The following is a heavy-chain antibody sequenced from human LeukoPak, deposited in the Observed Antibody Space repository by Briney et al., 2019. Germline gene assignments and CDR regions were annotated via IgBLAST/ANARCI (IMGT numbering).Heavy chain of an antibody. J-gene: IGHJ3*02. CDR2: IYPGDSDT. V-gene: IGHV5-51*01. Sequence: GESLKISCKGSGYSFTSYWIGWVRQMPGKGLERMGIIYPGDSDTRYSPSFQGQVTISADKSISTAYLQWSSLKASDTAMYYCARPEMARITGTLTDDAFDIWGQGTMVTVSS. D-gene: IGHD1-20*01. CDR3: ARPEMARITGTLTDDAFDI. CDR1: GYSFTSYW.